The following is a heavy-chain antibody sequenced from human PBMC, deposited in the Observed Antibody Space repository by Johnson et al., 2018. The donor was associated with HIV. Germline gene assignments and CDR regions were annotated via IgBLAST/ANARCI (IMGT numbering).Heavy chain of an antibody. Sequence: QMQLVESGGGLVKPGGSLRLSCAASGFTFSSYWMSWVRQAPGKGLEWVAVISYDGSNKYYADSVKGRFTISRDNSKNTLYLQMNSLRAEDTAVYYCAKSPAKDHGGNSGAFAIWGQGTMVTVSS. J-gene: IGHJ3*02. V-gene: IGHV3-30*18. CDR1: GFTFSSYW. CDR3: AKSPAKDHGGNSGAFAI. CDR2: ISYDGSNK. D-gene: IGHD4-23*01.